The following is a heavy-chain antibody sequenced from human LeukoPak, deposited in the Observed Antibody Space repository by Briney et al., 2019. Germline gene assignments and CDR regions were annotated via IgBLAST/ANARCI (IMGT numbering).Heavy chain of an antibody. CDR2: ISGSGDIT. Sequence: GGSLRLSCAASGFTFSSYAMSWVRQSPGKGLEWVSAISGSGDITYYADSVKGRFAVSRDNSKNTLYLQMNSLTAEDTAVYYCAKYSSSSNYYYGLDVWGQGTTGTVSS. D-gene: IGHD6-6*01. CDR1: GFTFSSYA. CDR3: AKYSSSSNYYYGLDV. J-gene: IGHJ6*02. V-gene: IGHV3-23*01.